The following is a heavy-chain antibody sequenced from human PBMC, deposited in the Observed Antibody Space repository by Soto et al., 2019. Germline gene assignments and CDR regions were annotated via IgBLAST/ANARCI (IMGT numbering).Heavy chain of an antibody. Sequence: GGSLRLSCAASGFTFSSYAMSWVRQAPGKGLEWVSAISGSGGSTYYADSVKGRFTISRDNFRNTLYLQVNSLRAEDTAIYFCAKSRGDSWTTYFFDYWGQGALVTVSS. D-gene: IGHD4-4*01. CDR2: ISGSGGST. CDR3: AKSRGDSWTTYFFDY. J-gene: IGHJ4*02. V-gene: IGHV3-23*01. CDR1: GFTFSSYA.